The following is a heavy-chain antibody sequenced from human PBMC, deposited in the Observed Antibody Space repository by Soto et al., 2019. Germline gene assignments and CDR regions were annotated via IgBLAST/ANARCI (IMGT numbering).Heavy chain of an antibody. Sequence: PGGSLRLSCAASGFTVSSNYMSWGRQAPGKGLEWVSVIYSGGSTYYADSVKGRFTISRHNSKNTLYLQMNSLRAEDTAVYYCAREVPSSSWNNYGMDVWGQGTTVTVSS. CDR3: AREVPSSSWNNYGMDV. J-gene: IGHJ6*02. V-gene: IGHV3-53*04. D-gene: IGHD6-13*01. CDR1: GFTVSSNY. CDR2: IYSGGST.